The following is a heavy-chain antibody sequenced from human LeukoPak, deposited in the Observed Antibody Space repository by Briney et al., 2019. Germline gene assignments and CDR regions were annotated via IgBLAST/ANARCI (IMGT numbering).Heavy chain of an antibody. D-gene: IGHD3-10*01. Sequence: GGSLRLSCAASEFTFNNYWMSWVRQAPGKGLEWVANIKQDGSEKYYVDSVKGRFTISRDNAKNSLYLQMNSLRAEDTAVYYCAKVTMVRGVDYYMDVWGKGTTVTISS. J-gene: IGHJ6*03. V-gene: IGHV3-7*01. CDR2: IKQDGSEK. CDR3: AKVTMVRGVDYYMDV. CDR1: EFTFNNYW.